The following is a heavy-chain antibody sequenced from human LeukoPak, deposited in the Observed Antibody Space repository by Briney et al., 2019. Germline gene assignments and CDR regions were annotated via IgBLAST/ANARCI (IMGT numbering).Heavy chain of an antibody. D-gene: IGHD2-15*01. Sequence: PSETLSLTCTVSGYSISSGYYWGWIRQPPGKGLEWIGSGYHIGSTYFNPSLRGRVTILIDIFKNQFSLKLSSVTAADTAVYYCASSGGRFYFDYWGQGTLVTVSS. CDR2: GYHIGST. CDR1: GYSISSGYY. J-gene: IGHJ4*02. V-gene: IGHV4-38-2*02. CDR3: ASSGGRFYFDY.